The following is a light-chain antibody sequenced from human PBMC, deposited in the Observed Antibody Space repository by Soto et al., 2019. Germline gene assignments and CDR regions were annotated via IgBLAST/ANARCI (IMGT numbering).Light chain of an antibody. CDR1: QSVSTY. CDR2: ATS. J-gene: IGKJ4*01. Sequence: DIVLTQSPATLSLSPGERATLSCRASQSVSTYLAWYQQKPGQAPRLLIHATSNRATGIPARFSGSGSGTDFTLTISSLETEDFAVYYCQQRSNWPPTFGGGTKVEIK. V-gene: IGKV3-11*01. CDR3: QQRSNWPPT.